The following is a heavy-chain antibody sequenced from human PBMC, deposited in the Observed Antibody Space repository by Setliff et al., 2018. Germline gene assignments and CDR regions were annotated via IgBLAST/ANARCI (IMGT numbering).Heavy chain of an antibody. V-gene: IGHV1-3*01. CDR2: INGGNGNT. J-gene: IGHJ4*02. Sequence: ASVKVSCKASGYSFSTYAMHWVRQAPGQRLEWMGWINGGNGNTKYSQKFQGRITITRDTSASTAYMVMSSLRSEDAAVYYCARDREYCSRTSCYIDYWGQGALVTVSS. CDR3: ARDREYCSRTSCYIDY. CDR1: GYSFSTYA. D-gene: IGHD2-2*02.